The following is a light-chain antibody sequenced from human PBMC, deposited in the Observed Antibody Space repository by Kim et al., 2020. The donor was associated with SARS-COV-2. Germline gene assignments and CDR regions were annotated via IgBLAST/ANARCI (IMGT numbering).Light chain of an antibody. CDR3: KQTYIAPFT. J-gene: IGKJ3*01. CDR2: AAS. CDR1: QTISIH. V-gene: IGKV1-39*01. Sequence: ASVGDRVTITCRTSQTISIHLHWYHLKPGRAPKLLIYAASTLQGGVPSRFSGSGSETDFTLTISSLQPDDFATYCCKQTYIAPFTFGPGTKVDI.